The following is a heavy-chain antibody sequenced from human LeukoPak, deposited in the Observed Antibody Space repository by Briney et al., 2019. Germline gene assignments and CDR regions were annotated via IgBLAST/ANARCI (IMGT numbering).Heavy chain of an antibody. V-gene: IGHV1-2*02. CDR3: ARDLYSSGWDSWLDP. CDR1: VYTFTAYY. CDR2: INPKSGGT. D-gene: IGHD6-19*01. Sequence: ASVKVSCKASVYTFTAYYLHWVRQAPGQGPEWVGWINPKSGGTKYAPKFQGRVTMTRDTSITTAYMELSSLRSDDTAVYYCARDLYSSGWDSWLDPWGQGTLVTVSS. J-gene: IGHJ5*02.